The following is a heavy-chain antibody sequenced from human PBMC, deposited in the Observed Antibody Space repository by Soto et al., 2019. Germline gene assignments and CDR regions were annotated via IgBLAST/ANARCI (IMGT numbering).Heavy chain of an antibody. CDR2: ISGSGGST. CDR3: AKANYDFWSGYDLDY. V-gene: IGHV3-23*01. D-gene: IGHD3-3*01. J-gene: IGHJ4*02. CDR1: GFTLSSYA. Sequence: GGSLRLSCAASGFTLSSYAMSWVRQAPGKGLEWVSAISGSGGSTYYADSVKGRFTISRDNSKNTLYLQMNSLRAEDTAVYYCAKANYDFWSGYDLDYWGQGTLVTVSS.